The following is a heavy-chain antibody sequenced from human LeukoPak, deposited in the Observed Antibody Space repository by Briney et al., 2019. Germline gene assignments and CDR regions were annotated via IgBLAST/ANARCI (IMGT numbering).Heavy chain of an antibody. CDR3: AREMSGTYWID. D-gene: IGHD3-10*01. J-gene: IGHJ4*02. CDR1: GGSISSYY. CDR2: IYYSGST. V-gene: IGHV4-59*01. Sequence: PSETLSLTSTVSGGSISSYYRSWIRQPPGKGLEWIGYIYYSGSTNYNPSLQSRVTISVDTSKNQFSLRLSSVSAADTAVYYCAREMSGTYWIDWGQGTLVTVSS.